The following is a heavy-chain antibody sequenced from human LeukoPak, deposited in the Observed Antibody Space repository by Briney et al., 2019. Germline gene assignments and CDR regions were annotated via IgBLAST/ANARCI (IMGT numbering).Heavy chain of an antibody. Sequence: GASVKVSCKASGGSFSSYAINWVRQAPGQGLEWMGGIIPIFGTANYAQKFQDRVTITAVESMSTVYMELSSLRSEDTAVYYCASGGLIVVVTAIVGGYFQHWGHGTLVTVSS. V-gene: IGHV1-69*13. CDR1: GGSFSSYA. CDR3: ASGGLIVVVTAIVGGYFQH. D-gene: IGHD2-21*02. CDR2: IIPIFGTA. J-gene: IGHJ1*01.